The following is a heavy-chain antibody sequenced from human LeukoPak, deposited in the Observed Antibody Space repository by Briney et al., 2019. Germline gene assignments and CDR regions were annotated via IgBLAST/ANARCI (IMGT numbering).Heavy chain of an antibody. D-gene: IGHD4-17*01. J-gene: IGHJ5*02. V-gene: IGHV1-2*02. CDR1: GYSFTGYY. Sequence: GASVKVSCKASGYSFTGYYMHWVRQAPGQGLEWMGWIKPNSGGTNYAQKFQGRVTMTRDTSISTAYMELSRLRSDDTAVYYCASTYGDSNWFDPWGQGTLVTVSS. CDR2: IKPNSGGT. CDR3: ASTYGDSNWFDP.